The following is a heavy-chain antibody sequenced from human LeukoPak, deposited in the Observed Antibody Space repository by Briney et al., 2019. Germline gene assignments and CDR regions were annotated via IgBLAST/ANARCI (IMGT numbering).Heavy chain of an antibody. J-gene: IGHJ5*02. V-gene: IGHV1-69*02. CDR3: ARGSDFFDDFWSGPEADNWFDP. CDR1: GGTFSSYT. D-gene: IGHD3-3*01. CDR2: IIPILGIA. Sequence: ASVKVSCKXSGGTFSSYTISWVRQAPGQGLEWVGRIIPILGIANYAQKFQGRVTITADKSTSTAYMELSSLRSEDTAVYYCARGSDFFDDFWSGPEADNWFDPWGQGTLVTVSS.